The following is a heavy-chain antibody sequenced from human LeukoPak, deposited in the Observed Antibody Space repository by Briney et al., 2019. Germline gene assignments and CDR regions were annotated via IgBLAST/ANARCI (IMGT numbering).Heavy chain of an antibody. J-gene: IGHJ4*02. CDR1: GGSISSYY. V-gene: IGHV4-59*01. D-gene: IGHD3-3*01. CDR2: IYYSGST. CDR3: AGYDFWSGYYTN. Sequence: TSETLSLTCTVSGGSISSYYWSWIRQPPGKGLEWIGYIYYSGSTNYNPSLKSRVTISVDTSKNQFSLKLSSVTAADTAVYYCAGYDFWSGYYTNWGQGTLVTVSS.